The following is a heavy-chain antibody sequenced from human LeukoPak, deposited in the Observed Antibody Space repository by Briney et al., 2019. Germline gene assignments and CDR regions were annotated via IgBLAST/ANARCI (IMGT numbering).Heavy chain of an antibody. V-gene: IGHV3-74*01. Sequence: GGSLRLSCAASGFTFSSYWMHGVRQVPGKGLGWVSRINTGGSSTTYAGSVKGRFNISRDNAKNTLYLQMNSLRVEDTAVYYCARSNQADDYWGQGTLVSVCS. J-gene: IGHJ4*02. CDR2: INTGGSST. D-gene: IGHD4-11*01. CDR1: GFTFSSYW. CDR3: ARSNQADDY.